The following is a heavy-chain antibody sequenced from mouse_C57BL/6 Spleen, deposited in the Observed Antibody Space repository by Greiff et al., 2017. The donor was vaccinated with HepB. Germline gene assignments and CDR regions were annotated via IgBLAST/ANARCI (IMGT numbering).Heavy chain of an antibody. Sequence: EVQLQESGAELVRPGASVKLSCTASGFNIKDDYMHWVKQRPEQGLEWIGWIDPENGDTEYASKFQGKATITADTSSNTAYLQLSSLPSEDTAVYYCTTGGVPSTVVARGYYAMDYWGQGTSVTVSS. CDR3: TTGGVPSTVVARGYYAMDY. D-gene: IGHD1-1*01. CDR1: GFNIKDDY. V-gene: IGHV14-4*01. CDR2: IDPENGDT. J-gene: IGHJ4*01.